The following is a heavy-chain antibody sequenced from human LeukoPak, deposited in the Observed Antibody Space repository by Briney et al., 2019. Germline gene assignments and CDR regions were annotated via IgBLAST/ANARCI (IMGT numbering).Heavy chain of an antibody. D-gene: IGHD3-16*01. J-gene: IGHJ4*02. CDR3: VRRSRGSGNYFVFDY. CDR2: IYPGDSDT. CDR1: GYSFTNYW. Sequence: KGGESLKISCKSSGYSFTNYWIGWVRQMPGKGLEWMGIIYPGDSDTRYSPSFQGQVTISADKSISTAYLQWSSLKASDTAMYYCVRRSRGSGNYFVFDYWGQGTLVTVSS. V-gene: IGHV5-51*01.